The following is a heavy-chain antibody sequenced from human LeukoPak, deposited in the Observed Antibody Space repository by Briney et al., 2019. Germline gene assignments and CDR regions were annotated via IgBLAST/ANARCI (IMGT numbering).Heavy chain of an antibody. D-gene: IGHD3-16*01. CDR1: GFPFSNYW. CDR2: IIQDGTEK. Sequence: GGSLRLSCAASGFPFSNYWKTWVRQAPGKGLEWVANIIQDGTEKNYVGSVKGRFTISRDNAKNSLSLQMNSLRAEDTAIYYCAREGASAISHAFDIWGQGTVVTVSS. CDR3: AREGASAISHAFDI. J-gene: IGHJ3*02. V-gene: IGHV3-7*01.